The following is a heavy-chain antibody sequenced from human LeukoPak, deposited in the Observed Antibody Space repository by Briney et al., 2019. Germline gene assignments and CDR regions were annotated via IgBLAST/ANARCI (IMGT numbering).Heavy chain of an antibody. CDR2: MNPNSGNT. D-gene: IGHD2-15*01. Sequence: ASVNVSCKASGYTFTSYDINWVRQATGQGLEWMGWMNPNSGNTGYAQKFQGRVTMTRNTSISTAYMELSSLRSEDTAVYYCARGSNGGKGNYYYYYGMDVWGQGTTVTVSS. CDR1: GYTFTSYD. J-gene: IGHJ6*02. V-gene: IGHV1-8*01. CDR3: ARGSNGGKGNYYYYYGMDV.